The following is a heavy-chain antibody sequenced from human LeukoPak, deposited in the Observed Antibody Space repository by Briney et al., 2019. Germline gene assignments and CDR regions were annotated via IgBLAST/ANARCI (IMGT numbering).Heavy chain of an antibody. Sequence: KPSETLSLTCTVSGASISNSAYYWLWIRQPPGEGLECIGTVHYSGSTFYNPSLKSRVNISVDTSKNQFSLQLSSVTAADTAVYYCARLFFVIDIWGQGTLVTVSS. CDR2: VHYSGST. CDR3: ARLFFVIDI. CDR1: GASISNSAYY. V-gene: IGHV4-39*01. D-gene: IGHD3-3*01. J-gene: IGHJ5*02.